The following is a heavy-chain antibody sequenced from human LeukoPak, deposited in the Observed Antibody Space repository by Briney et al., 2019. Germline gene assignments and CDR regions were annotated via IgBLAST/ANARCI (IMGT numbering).Heavy chain of an antibody. CDR1: GFTFSSYS. CDR2: ISSSSSTI. V-gene: IGHV3-48*01. Sequence: GGSLRLSCAASGFTFSSYSMNWVRQAPGKGLEWVSYISSSSSTIYYADSVKGRFTISRDNAKNSLYLQMNSLRAEDTAVYYCASIDIVVVVAATGGSYDAFDIWGQGTMITVSS. J-gene: IGHJ3*02. D-gene: IGHD2-15*01. CDR3: ASIDIVVVVAATGGSYDAFDI.